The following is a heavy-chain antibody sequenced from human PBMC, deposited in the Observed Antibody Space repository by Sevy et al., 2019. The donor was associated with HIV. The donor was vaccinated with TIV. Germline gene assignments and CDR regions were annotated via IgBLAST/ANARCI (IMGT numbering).Heavy chain of an antibody. CDR3: ARAHRGSGSYFDY. CDR1: GGSISSYY. D-gene: IGHD3-10*01. J-gene: IGHJ4*02. CDR2: IYYSGST. Sequence: SETLSLTCTVSGGSISSYYWSWIRQPPGKGLEWIGYIYYSGSTNYNPSLKSRVTISVDTSKNQFSLKLSSVTAADTAVYYCARAHRGSGSYFDYWGQGTLVTVSS. V-gene: IGHV4-59*01.